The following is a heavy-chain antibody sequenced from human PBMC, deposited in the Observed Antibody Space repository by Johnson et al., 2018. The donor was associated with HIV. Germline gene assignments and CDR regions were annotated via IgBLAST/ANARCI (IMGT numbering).Heavy chain of an antibody. J-gene: IGHJ3*02. V-gene: IGHV3-66*02. CDR3: AREGELGRDAFDI. CDR1: GFTVSSNY. Sequence: VQLVESGGGLVKPGGSLRLSCAASGFTVSSNYMSWVRQAPGKGLEWVSVIYSGGRTFYADSAKGRFTISRDNSKNTLYLQMNSLRAEDTAVYYCAREGELGRDAFDIWGQGTMVTVSS. D-gene: IGHD1-7*01. CDR2: IYSGGRT.